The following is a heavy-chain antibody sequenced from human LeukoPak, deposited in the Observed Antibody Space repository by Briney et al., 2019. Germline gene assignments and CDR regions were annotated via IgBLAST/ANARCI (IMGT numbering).Heavy chain of an antibody. J-gene: IGHJ4*02. CDR3: SRVFRGSSPPTRGY. D-gene: IGHD1-26*01. V-gene: IGHV3-48*03. Sequence: GGSLRLSCGASGFTFSSYEMIWVRQAPGKGLEWVSYISSSGSAIFYADSVKGRFTISRDNAKNSLYMQMNSLRAEDTAVYYCSRVFRGSSPPTRGYWGQGTLVTVSS. CDR1: GFTFSSYE. CDR2: ISSSGSAI.